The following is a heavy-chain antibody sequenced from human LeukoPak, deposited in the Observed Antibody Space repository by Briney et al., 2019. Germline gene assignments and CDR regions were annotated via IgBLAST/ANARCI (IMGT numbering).Heavy chain of an antibody. Sequence: GGSLRLSCAASGFTFSSYWMHWARQAPGKGLVWVSRINSDGSSTSYADSVKGRFTISRGNAKNTLYLQMNSLRAEDTAVYYCARLFPMVRGVIPSVDDDYWGQGTLVTVSS. CDR2: INSDGSST. CDR1: GFTFSSYW. D-gene: IGHD3-10*01. J-gene: IGHJ4*02. CDR3: ARLFPMVRGVIPSVDDDY. V-gene: IGHV3-74*01.